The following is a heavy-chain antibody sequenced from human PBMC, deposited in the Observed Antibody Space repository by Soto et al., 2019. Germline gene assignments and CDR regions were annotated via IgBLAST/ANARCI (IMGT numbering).Heavy chain of an antibody. V-gene: IGHV3-23*01. Sequence: GSLRLSCAASGFTFSSYAMSWVRQAPGKGLEWVSAISGSGGSTYYADSVKGRFTISRDNSKNTLYLQMNSLRAEDTAVYYCAKSRNWNDALDVWGQGTTVTVSS. J-gene: IGHJ6*02. CDR1: GFTFSSYA. CDR3: AKSRNWNDALDV. CDR2: ISGSGGST. D-gene: IGHD1-1*01.